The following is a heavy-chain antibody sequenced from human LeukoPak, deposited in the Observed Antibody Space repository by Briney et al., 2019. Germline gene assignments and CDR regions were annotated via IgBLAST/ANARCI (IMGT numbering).Heavy chain of an antibody. Sequence: GGPLRLSCSASGFNFSNYAIHWLRQAPGKGLEFVSAISPSGGSTYYADSVKGRFTISRDNSKNMLYLQMSSLRPEDTAVYYCVKLLVEMRVLLPYFDYWGQGTLVTVSS. V-gene: IGHV3-64D*06. D-gene: IGHD2-15*01. CDR3: VKLLVEMRVLLPYFDY. CDR1: GFNFSNYA. CDR2: ISPSGGST. J-gene: IGHJ4*02.